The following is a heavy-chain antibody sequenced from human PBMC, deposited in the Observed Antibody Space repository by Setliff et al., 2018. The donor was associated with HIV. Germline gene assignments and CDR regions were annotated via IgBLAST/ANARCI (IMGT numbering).Heavy chain of an antibody. V-gene: IGHV7-4-1*02. Sequence: ASVKVSCKASADTFTNCLINWVRQAPGQGLEWMGWINTDSANPSYAQGFTGRFVFSLDTSVSTAYLQISSLEAEDTALYYCARDRYGASFDSWGQGTLVTVSS. CDR2: INTDSANP. CDR3: ARDRYGASFDS. CDR1: ADTFTNCL. D-gene: IGHD3-16*02. J-gene: IGHJ4*02.